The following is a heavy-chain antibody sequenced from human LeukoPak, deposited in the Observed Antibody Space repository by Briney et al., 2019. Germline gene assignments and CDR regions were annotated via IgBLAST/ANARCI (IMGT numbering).Heavy chain of an antibody. Sequence: GGSLRLSCAASGFTFSSYGMHWVRQAPGKGLEWVAVISYDGSNKYYADSVKGRFTISRDNSKNTLYLQMRGEDTAVYYCAKDAQKFWSGYRYYFDYWGQGTLVTVSS. V-gene: IGHV3-30*18. CDR2: ISYDGSNK. CDR3: AKDAQKFWSGYRYYFDY. J-gene: IGHJ4*02. CDR1: GFTFSSYG. D-gene: IGHD3-3*01.